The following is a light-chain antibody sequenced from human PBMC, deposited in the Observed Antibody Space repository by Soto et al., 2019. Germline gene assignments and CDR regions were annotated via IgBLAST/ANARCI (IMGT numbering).Light chain of an antibody. J-gene: IGLJ3*02. CDR3: SSYTSSSTWV. Sequence: QSALTQPASVSGSPGQSITISCTGTSSDVGGYNYVSWYQQHPGKAPKLMIYEDSNRPSGVSTRFSGSKSGNTASLTISGLQAEDEADYYCSSYTSSSTWVFGGGTKLTVL. V-gene: IGLV2-14*01. CDR2: EDS. CDR1: SSDVGGYNY.